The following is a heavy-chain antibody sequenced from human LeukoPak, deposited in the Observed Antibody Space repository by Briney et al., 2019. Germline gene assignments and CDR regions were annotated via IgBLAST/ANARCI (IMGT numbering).Heavy chain of an antibody. V-gene: IGHV3-23*01. Sequence: GGSLRLSCAASGFTFSSYAMSWVRQAPGKGLEWVSAIRGSGGSTYYADSVKGRFTISRDNSKNTLYLQMNSLRAEDTAVYYCSVGRLVADYWGQGTLVTVSS. CDR1: GFTFSSYA. CDR2: IRGSGGST. D-gene: IGHD3-9*01. CDR3: SVGRLVADY. J-gene: IGHJ4*02.